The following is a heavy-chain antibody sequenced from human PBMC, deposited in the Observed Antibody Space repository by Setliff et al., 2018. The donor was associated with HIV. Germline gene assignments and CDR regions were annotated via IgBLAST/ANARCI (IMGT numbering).Heavy chain of an antibody. CDR2: MNPNSGNT. V-gene: IGHV1-8*01. CDR1: GYTFSSND. Sequence: ASVKVSCKASGYTFSSNDINWVRQATGQGLEWMGWMNPNSGNTGYAQKFQGRVTMTRDTSISTAYMELNNLKFEDTAVYFCARTWGAGVTGYWFEPWGQGTRVTVSS. D-gene: IGHD3-9*01. CDR3: ARTWGAGVTGYWFEP. J-gene: IGHJ5*02.